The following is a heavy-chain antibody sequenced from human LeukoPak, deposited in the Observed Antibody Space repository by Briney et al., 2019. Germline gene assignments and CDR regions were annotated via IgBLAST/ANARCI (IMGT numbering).Heavy chain of an antibody. CDR2: ISSRSFTI. J-gene: IGHJ3*02. CDR1: GFTFSAYS. D-gene: IGHD6-19*01. Sequence: PGGSLRLSCAASGFTFSAYSMNWVRQAPGKGLDWVSYISSRSFTIYYADSVKGRFTISRDNAKNSLYLEMNSLRDEDTAVYYCARSVIAVAGYDAFDIWGQGTVVTVSS. CDR3: ARSVIAVAGYDAFDI. V-gene: IGHV3-48*02.